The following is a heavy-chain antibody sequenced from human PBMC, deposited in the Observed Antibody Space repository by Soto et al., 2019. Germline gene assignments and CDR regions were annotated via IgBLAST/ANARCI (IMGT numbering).Heavy chain of an antibody. CDR1: GGSISSGDYY. D-gene: IGHD5-18*01. CDR2: IYYSGST. V-gene: IGHV4-30-4*01. CDR3: ARGQASYGPYYFDY. J-gene: IGHJ4*02. Sequence: PSETLSLTCTVSGGSISSGDYYWSWIRQPPGKGLEWIGYIYYSGSTYYNPSLKSRVTISVDTSKNQFSLKLSSVTAADTAVYYCARGQASYGPYYFDYWGQGTLVTVSS.